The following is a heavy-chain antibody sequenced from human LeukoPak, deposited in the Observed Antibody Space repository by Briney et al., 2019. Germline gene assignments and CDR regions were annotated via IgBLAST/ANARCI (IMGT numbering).Heavy chain of an antibody. Sequence: SVKVSCKASRGTFSKYAISWVRQPPGQGLEWMGRIIPILNITHYEQKFQGRVTIAADKSTSTAYMEQSSLRSEDTAVYYCARDDDRARDIHYWVPGSLVTVSS. J-gene: IGHJ4*02. V-gene: IGHV1-69*04. D-gene: IGHD3-22*01. CDR3: ARDDDRARDIHY. CDR1: RGTFSKYA. CDR2: IIPILNIT.